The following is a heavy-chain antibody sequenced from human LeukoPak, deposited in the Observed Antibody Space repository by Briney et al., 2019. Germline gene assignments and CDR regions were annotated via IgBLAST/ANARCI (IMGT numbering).Heavy chain of an antibody. CDR2: ISGNSFWI. J-gene: IGHJ4*02. Sequence: GGSLRLSCAVSGFTFISYSTNWVRQAPGKGLEWVSAISGNSFWIYYADSVKCRFTISRDNAKNSLYLQMDSLRDDDTAVYYCARKVPSAQSDFWGQGTLVTVSS. CDR1: GFTFISYS. CDR3: ARKVPSAQSDF. V-gene: IGHV3-21*01.